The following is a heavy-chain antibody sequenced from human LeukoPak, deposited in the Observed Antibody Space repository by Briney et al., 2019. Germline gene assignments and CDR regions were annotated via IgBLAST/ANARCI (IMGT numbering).Heavy chain of an antibody. Sequence: GGSLRLSCAASVFTFSTSWMYWVRQAPGKGLVWVSRIKSDGSSTSYADSVKGRFTISRDNAKNSLYLQMDSLGPEDTAVYYCAREYCSGGSCYYGVDYWGQGTLVTVSS. CDR3: AREYCSGGSCYYGVDY. CDR2: IKSDGSST. J-gene: IGHJ4*02. D-gene: IGHD2-15*01. CDR1: VFTFSTSW. V-gene: IGHV3-74*01.